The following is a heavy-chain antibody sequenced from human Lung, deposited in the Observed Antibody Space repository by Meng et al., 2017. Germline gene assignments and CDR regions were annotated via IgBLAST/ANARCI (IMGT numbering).Heavy chain of an antibody. D-gene: IGHD4-11*01. V-gene: IGHV4-34*01. CDR2: INHSGST. J-gene: IGHJ4*02. Sequence: QVQPQQWVTGLLKPSETLSLTCVVSGGSFSDYYWSWIRQPPGKGLEWIGEINHSGSTNYNPSLESRATISVDTSQNNLSLKLSSVTAADSAVYYCARGPTTMAHDFDYWGQGTLVTVSS. CDR3: ARGPTTMAHDFDY. CDR1: GGSFSDYY.